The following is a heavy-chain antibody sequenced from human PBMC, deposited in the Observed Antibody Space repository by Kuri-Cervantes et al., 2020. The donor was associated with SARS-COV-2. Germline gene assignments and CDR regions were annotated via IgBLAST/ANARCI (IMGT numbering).Heavy chain of an antibody. D-gene: IGHD2-21*01. J-gene: IGHJ4*02. CDR3: YCAPKEGFDS. CDR1: GGTLSTYG. CDR2: IIPIFGAA. V-gene: IGHV1-69*05. Sequence: SVKVSCKASGGTLSTYGISWVRQAPGQGLEWMGGIIPIFGAADYAQNFQGRVTMTRDTSTSTVYLELSSLTSEDTAIYYCYCAPKEGFDSWGQGTLVTSPQ.